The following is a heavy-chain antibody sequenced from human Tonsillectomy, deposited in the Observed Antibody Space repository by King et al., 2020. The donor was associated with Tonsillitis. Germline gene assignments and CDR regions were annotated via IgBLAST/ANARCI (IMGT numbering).Heavy chain of an antibody. CDR1: GGSFSAYY. CDR2: LNHNGST. D-gene: IGHD2/OR15-2a*01. Sequence: VQLQQWGAGLLKPSETLSLTCAVYGGSFSAYYWSWIRQPPGKGLEWIGDLNHNGSTSYNPSLKGRVTISGDTSKNQVSLKWSSVTAADTAGYYCSSIVIIPAGKEDFWGQGTLVTVSS. V-gene: IGHV4-34*01. CDR3: SSIVIIPAGKEDF. J-gene: IGHJ4*02.